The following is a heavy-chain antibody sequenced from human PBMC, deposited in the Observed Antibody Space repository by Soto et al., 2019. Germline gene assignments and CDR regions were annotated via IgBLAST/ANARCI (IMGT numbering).Heavy chain of an antibody. CDR3: ARLRIATKNYKWCDP. J-gene: IGHJ5*02. V-gene: IGHV4-31*03. CDR1: GAALNSGNYY. D-gene: IGHD1-7*01. CDR2: IYVTGAV. Sequence: SETLSLTCSVSGAALNSGNYYWSWIRQVPGKGLEWIGHIYVTGAVDYNPSLRDRITISQDTSERQFSLNLRLVTAADTAVYYCARLRIATKNYKWCDPWGQGTRVTVSS.